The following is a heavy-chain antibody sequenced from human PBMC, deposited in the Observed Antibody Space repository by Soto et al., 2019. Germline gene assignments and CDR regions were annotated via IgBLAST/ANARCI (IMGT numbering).Heavy chain of an antibody. CDR3: ARDIAITIFGVVTPPPDY. J-gene: IGHJ4*02. Sequence: ASVKVSCKASGYTFTSYGISWVRQVPGQGLEWMGWISAYNGNTNYAQKLQGRVTMTTDTSTSTAYMELRSLRSDDTAVYYCARDIAITIFGVVTPPPDYWGQGTLVTVSS. V-gene: IGHV1-18*04. CDR2: ISAYNGNT. CDR1: GYTFTSYG. D-gene: IGHD3-3*01.